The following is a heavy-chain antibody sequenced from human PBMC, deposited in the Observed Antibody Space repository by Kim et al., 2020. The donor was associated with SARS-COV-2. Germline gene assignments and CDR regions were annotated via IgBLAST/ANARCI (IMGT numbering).Heavy chain of an antibody. J-gene: IGHJ4*02. CDR1: GGSISSSSYY. Sequence: WETLSLTCTVSGGSISSSSYYWGWIRQPPGKGLEWIGSIYYSGSTYYNPSLKSRVTISVDTSKNQFYLKLSSVTAADTAVYYCARYNYDFWSGYIYFDYWGQGNLVTVSS. V-gene: IGHV4-39*01. CDR3: ARYNYDFWSGYIYFDY. CDR2: IYYSGST. D-gene: IGHD3-3*01.